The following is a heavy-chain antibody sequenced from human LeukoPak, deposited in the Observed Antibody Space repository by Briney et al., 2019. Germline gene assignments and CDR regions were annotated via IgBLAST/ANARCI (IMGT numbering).Heavy chain of an antibody. CDR2: IDWDDDK. CDR3: AHSRTYYDFWSGYYSDFDY. CDR1: GFSLSTSGMR. V-gene: IGHV2-70*04. J-gene: IGHJ4*02. D-gene: IGHD3-3*01. Sequence: SGPALVKPTQTLTLTCTFSGFSLSTSGMRVSWIRQPPGKALEWLARIDWDDDKFYSTSLKTRLTISKDTSKNQVVLTMTNMDPVDTATYYCAHSRTYYDFWSGYYSDFDYWGQGTLVTVSS.